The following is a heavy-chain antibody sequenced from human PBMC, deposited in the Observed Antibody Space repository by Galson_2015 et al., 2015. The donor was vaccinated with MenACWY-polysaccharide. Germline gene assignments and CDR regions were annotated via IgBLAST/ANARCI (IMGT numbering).Heavy chain of an antibody. J-gene: IGHJ4*02. D-gene: IGHD5/OR15-5a*01. CDR3: PAYNSVSNKDSRYFDY. Sequence: SLRLSCAASGFTFSNAWMSWVRQAPGKGLEWVGRIKSKTDGGTTDYAAPVKGRFTISRDDSKNTLNLQMNSLKTEDTAVYYCPAYNSVSNKDSRYFDYWGQGTLVTVSS. CDR1: GFTFSNAW. CDR2: IKSKTDGGTT. V-gene: IGHV3-15*01.